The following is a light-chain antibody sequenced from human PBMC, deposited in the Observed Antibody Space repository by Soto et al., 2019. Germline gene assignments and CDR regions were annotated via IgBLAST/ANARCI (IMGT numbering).Light chain of an antibody. V-gene: IGKV3-11*01. J-gene: IGKJ4*01. CDR3: QQRSNWTLT. CDR2: DAS. Sequence: ETVFTQSPATLSLSPGERATLSCRASQSVSSYLAWYPQKPGQAPRLLIYDASNRETGIPARFSGSGSGTEFTLAISSLEPADFAVYYCQQRSNWTLTFGGGTKVDIK. CDR1: QSVSSY.